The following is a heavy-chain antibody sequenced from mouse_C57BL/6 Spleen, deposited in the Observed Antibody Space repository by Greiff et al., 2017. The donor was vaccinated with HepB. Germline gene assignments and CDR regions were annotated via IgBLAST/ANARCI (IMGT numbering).Heavy chain of an antibody. CDR3: ARLTTVVEYYFDY. Sequence: LEESGAELVRPGASVKLSCKASGYTFTDYYINWVKQRPGQGLEWIARIYPGSGNTYYNEKFKGKATLTAEKSSSTAYMQLSSLTSEDSAVYFCARLTTVVEYYFDYWGQGTTLTVSS. D-gene: IGHD1-1*01. J-gene: IGHJ2*01. CDR2: IYPGSGNT. CDR1: GYTFTDYY. V-gene: IGHV1-76*01.